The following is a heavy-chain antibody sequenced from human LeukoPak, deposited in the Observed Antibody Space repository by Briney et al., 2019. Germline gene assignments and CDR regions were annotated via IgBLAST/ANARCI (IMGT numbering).Heavy chain of an antibody. J-gene: IGHJ4*02. CDR2: ISGGGSYT. Sequence: GGSLRLSCAASGFTFNNYGFNWDRQAPGKGLEWVSGISGGGSYTYYADSVKGRFTISRDNSKNMLYLQMNSLRAEDTAVYYCAKTTYSYYDYWGQGILVTVSS. CDR1: GFTFNNYG. D-gene: IGHD3-10*01. CDR3: AKTTYSYYDY. V-gene: IGHV3-23*01.